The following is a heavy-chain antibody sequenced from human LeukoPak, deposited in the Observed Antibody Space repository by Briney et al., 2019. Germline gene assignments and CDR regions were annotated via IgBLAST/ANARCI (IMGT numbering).Heavy chain of an antibody. CDR3: AIDREYYDSSGYYLSDAFDI. CDR2: ISSSSATI. V-gene: IGHV3-48*01. CDR1: GFTFSGYS. Sequence: PGGSLRLSCAVSGFTFSGYSMKWVRQAPGKGLEWVSYISSSSATIYHADSVKGRFTVSRDNAKNSLYLQMDSLRVEDTAVYYCAIDREYYDSSGYYLSDAFDIWGQGTMVTVSS. D-gene: IGHD3-22*01. J-gene: IGHJ3*02.